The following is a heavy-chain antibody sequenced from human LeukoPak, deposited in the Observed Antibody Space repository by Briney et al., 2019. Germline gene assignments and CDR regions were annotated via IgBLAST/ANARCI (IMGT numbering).Heavy chain of an antibody. V-gene: IGHV3-53*01. D-gene: IGHD3-10*01. CDR1: GFTVSSNY. J-gene: IGHJ4*02. CDR2: IYSGGST. CDR3: ARGRTHYYGSGSYYIPPYYFDY. Sequence: GGSLRPSCAASGFTVSSNYMSWVRQAPGKGLEWVSVIYSGGSTYYADSVKGRFTISRDNSKNTLYLQMNSLRAEDTAVYYCARGRTHYYGSGSYYIPPYYFDYWGQGTLVTVSS.